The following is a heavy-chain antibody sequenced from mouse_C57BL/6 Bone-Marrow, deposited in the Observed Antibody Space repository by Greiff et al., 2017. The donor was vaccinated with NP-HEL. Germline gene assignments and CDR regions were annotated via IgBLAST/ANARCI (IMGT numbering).Heavy chain of an antibody. Sequence: QVQLQQPGAELVMPGASVKLSCKASGYTFTSYWMHWVKQRPGQGLEWIGEIDPSDSYTNYNQKFKGKSTLTVDKSSSTAYMQLSSLTSEDSAVYYCARFGNGSSPYYFDYWGQGTTLTVSS. J-gene: IGHJ2*01. CDR2: IDPSDSYT. V-gene: IGHV1-69*01. CDR3: ARFGNGSSPYYFDY. CDR1: GYTFTSYW. D-gene: IGHD1-1*01.